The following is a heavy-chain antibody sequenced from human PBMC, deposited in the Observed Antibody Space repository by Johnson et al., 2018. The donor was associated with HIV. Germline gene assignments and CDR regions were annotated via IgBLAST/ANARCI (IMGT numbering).Heavy chain of an antibody. Sequence: QVQLVESGGGVVQPGRSLRLSCAASGFTFSSYAMHWVRQAPGKGVEWVAVISYDGSNKYYADSVKGRFTISRDNSKNTLYLQMNSLRAEDTAVYYCARDREWLLYGAFDIWGQGTMVTVSS. CDR1: GFTFSSYA. CDR3: ARDREWLLYGAFDI. V-gene: IGHV3-30-3*01. CDR2: ISYDGSNK. D-gene: IGHD3-3*01. J-gene: IGHJ3*02.